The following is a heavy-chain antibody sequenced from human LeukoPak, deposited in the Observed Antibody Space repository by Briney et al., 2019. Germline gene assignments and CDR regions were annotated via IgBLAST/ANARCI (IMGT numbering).Heavy chain of an antibody. Sequence: SEALSLTCAVYVGPFSGYYWSWSRQTPGKVLEWVGEINHSGSTSYNPSLKSRVTISVDTSKNQFSLKLSSVTAADTAVYYCARRSQAARPPYYYYYYMDVWGKGTTVTVSS. J-gene: IGHJ6*03. CDR2: INHSGST. CDR1: VGPFSGYY. V-gene: IGHV4-34*01. D-gene: IGHD6-6*01. CDR3: ARRSQAARPPYYYYYYMDV.